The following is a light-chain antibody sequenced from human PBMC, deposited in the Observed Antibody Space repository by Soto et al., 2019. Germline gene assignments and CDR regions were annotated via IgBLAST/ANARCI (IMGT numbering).Light chain of an antibody. CDR1: SSNIGNNY. V-gene: IGLV1-51*02. J-gene: IGLJ1*01. Sequence: QSVLTQPPSVSAAPGQKVTISCFGSSSNIGNNYVSWYQQLPGTAPKLLIYENNKRPSGIPDRFSGSKSGTSATLGITGLQTGDEADYYCGTWDSSLSAHVSATGTKVTVL. CDR2: ENN. CDR3: GTWDSSLSAHV.